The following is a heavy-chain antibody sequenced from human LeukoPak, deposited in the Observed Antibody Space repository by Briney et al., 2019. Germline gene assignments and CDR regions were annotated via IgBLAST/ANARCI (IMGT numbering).Heavy chain of an antibody. CDR1: GGSISSYY. V-gene: IGHV4-4*07. Sequence: SETLFLTCTVSGGSISSYYWSWIRQPAGKGLEWIGRIYTSGSTNYNPSLKSRVTMSVDTSKNQFSLKLSSVTAADTAVYYCARDGYNWNYGGFDPWGQGTLVTVSS. CDR2: IYTSGST. D-gene: IGHD1-7*01. CDR3: ARDGYNWNYGGFDP. J-gene: IGHJ5*02.